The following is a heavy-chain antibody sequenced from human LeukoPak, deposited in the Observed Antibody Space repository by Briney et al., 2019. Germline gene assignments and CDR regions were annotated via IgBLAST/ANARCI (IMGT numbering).Heavy chain of an antibody. CDR1: GYRFGGYF. CDR3: ARLIIGATRGFDY. Sequence: GASVKVSCKPSGYRFGGYFIHWVRQAPGQGLEWMGWIKPDTGRTNYARKFQGRVTMTSDTSVSAASMELSGLRPDDTALYYCARLIIGATRGFDYWGRGTLVTVSS. CDR2: IKPDTGRT. D-gene: IGHD5-12*01. V-gene: IGHV1-2*02. J-gene: IGHJ4*02.